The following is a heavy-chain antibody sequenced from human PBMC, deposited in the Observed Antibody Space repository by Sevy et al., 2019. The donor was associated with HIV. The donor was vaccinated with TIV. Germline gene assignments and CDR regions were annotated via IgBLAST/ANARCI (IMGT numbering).Heavy chain of an antibody. CDR3: ARKRMVRGVIYFDY. Sequence: ASVKVSCKASGYTFTSYDINWVRQATGQGLEWMGWMNPNSGNRGYAQRFQGRVTITRNTSISTAYMELSSLRSEDTAVYYCARKRMVRGVIYFDYWGQGTLVTVSS. CDR2: MNPNSGNR. D-gene: IGHD3-10*01. CDR1: GYTFTSYD. J-gene: IGHJ4*02. V-gene: IGHV1-8*03.